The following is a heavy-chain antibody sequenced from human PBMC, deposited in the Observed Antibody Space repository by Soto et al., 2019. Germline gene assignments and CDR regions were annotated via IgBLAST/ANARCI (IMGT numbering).Heavy chain of an antibody. CDR1: GFSFGSYS. V-gene: IGHV3-48*02. D-gene: IGHD2-2*01. CDR3: ARLGYCSSATCKYYFYYYGMDV. Sequence: GGSLRLSCEASGFSFGSYSMNWFRQAPGKGLEWVSFISGRGTTTYYADSVRGRFTVSRDNAKNSLSLEVNSLRDEDTAVYYCARLGYCSSATCKYYFYYYGMDVWGQGTTVTSP. CDR2: ISGRGTTT. J-gene: IGHJ6*02.